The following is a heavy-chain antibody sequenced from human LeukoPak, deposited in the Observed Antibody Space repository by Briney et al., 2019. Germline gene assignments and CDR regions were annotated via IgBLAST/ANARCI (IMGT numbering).Heavy chain of an antibody. Sequence: GGSLRLSCAASGLTFSSYAMSWVRQAPGKGLEWVSAISGSGGSTYYADSVKGRFTISRDNSKNTLYLQMNSLRAEATAVYYCATTGSPWPDYFDYWGQGTLVTVSS. CDR3: ATTGSPWPDYFDY. CDR1: GLTFSSYA. J-gene: IGHJ4*02. CDR2: ISGSGGST. V-gene: IGHV3-23*01. D-gene: IGHD1-1*01.